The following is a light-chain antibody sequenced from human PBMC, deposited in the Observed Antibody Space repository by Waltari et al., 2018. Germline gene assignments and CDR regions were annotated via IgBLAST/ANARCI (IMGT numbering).Light chain of an antibody. CDR2: DAS. CDR3: QQPGF. J-gene: IGKJ4*01. Sequence: EVVLTQSPATLSLSPGERATLSCRASQSVHNYLAWYQQKPGQAPRLLIHDASNRATGIPARFSGSGSGTDFTLTISSLESEDSAVYYCQQPGFFGGGTKVEIK. CDR1: QSVHNY. V-gene: IGKV3-11*01.